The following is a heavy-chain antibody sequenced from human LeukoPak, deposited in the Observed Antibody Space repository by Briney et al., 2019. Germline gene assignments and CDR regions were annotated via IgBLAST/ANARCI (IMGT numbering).Heavy chain of an antibody. D-gene: IGHD2-15*01. J-gene: IGHJ4*02. CDR1: GFTFSSYA. V-gene: IGHV3-23*01. Sequence: AGGSLRLSCAASGFTFSSYAMSWVRQAPGKGLEWVSSIGGSGGSTYYADSVKGRFTISRDNSKNTLYLQMNSLKTEDTAVYYCTTDSGVYRSGGSCYSDYWGQGTQVTVSS. CDR2: IGGSGGST. CDR3: TTDSGVYRSGGSCYSDY.